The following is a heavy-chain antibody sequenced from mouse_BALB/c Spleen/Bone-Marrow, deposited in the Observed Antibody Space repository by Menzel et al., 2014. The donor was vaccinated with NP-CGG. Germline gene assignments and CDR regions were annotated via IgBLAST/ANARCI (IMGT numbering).Heavy chain of an antibody. V-gene: IGHV7-3*02. CDR1: GFTFTDYY. CDR3: ARDRGLTYFDY. J-gene: IGHJ2*01. D-gene: IGHD2-4*01. Sequence: EVKLVESGGGLVQPGDSLRLSCATSGFTFTDYYMNWVRQPPGKALEWLGFIRNKANGYTTEYSASVKGRFTISRDNSQGILYLQMNTLRAEDSATYYCARDRGLTYFDYWGQGTTLTVSS. CDR2: IRNKANGYTT.